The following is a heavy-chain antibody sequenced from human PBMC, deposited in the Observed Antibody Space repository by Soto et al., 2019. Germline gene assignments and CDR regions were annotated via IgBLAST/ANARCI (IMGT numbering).Heavy chain of an antibody. V-gene: IGHV1-69*01. CDR1: GGIFNNYA. Sequence: QEQLVQSGAEVKKPGSSVKVSCKASGGIFNNYAISWVRQAPGQGLEWMGGIIPMFGTLNYAQKFQGRVTIAADESTSTAYMELTSLRSEDTAVYYCARGLRTGNYGMVVWGQGTTVTVSS. D-gene: IGHD2-15*01. CDR2: IIPMFGTL. CDR3: ARGLRTGNYGMVV. J-gene: IGHJ6*02.